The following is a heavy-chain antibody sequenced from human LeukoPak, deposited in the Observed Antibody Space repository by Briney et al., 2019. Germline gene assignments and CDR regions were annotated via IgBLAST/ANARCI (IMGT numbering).Heavy chain of an antibody. D-gene: IGHD3-10*01. CDR1: GFTFSSYG. CDR3: AKDLRSTLWLPY. J-gene: IGHJ4*02. Sequence: GGSLRLSCAASGFTFSSYGMSWVRQAPGKGLEWVSAISGSGGTTYYADSVKGRFTISRDNSKNTLHLQMNSLRAEDTAVYYCAKDLRSTLWLPYWGQGTLVTVSS. CDR2: ISGSGGTT. V-gene: IGHV3-23*01.